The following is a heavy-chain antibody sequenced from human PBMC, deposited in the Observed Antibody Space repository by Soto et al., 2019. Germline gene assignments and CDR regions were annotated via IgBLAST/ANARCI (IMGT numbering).Heavy chain of an antibody. CDR1: GYTFTSYG. Sequence: ASVKVSCKASGYTFTSYGISWVRQAPGQGLEWMGWISAYNGNTNYAQKLQGRDTMTTDTSTSTAYMEMRSLRSDDTAVYYCARVVQYHDYIWGSYRPDAFDIWGQGTMVTVSS. V-gene: IGHV1-18*01. CDR2: ISAYNGNT. D-gene: IGHD3-16*02. CDR3: ARVVQYHDYIWGSYRPDAFDI. J-gene: IGHJ3*02.